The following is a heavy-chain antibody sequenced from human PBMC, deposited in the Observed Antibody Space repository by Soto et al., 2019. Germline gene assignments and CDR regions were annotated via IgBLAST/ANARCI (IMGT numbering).Heavy chain of an antibody. V-gene: IGHV1-69*01. Sequence: QVQLVQSGAEVKKPGSSAKVSCKASGGTFSSYAISWVRQAPGQGLEWMGGIIPIFGTANYAQKFQGRVTITADESTSTAYMELSSLRSEDTAVYYCARDSPYSSSWYNYYGMDVWGQGTTVTVSS. CDR1: GGTFSSYA. J-gene: IGHJ6*02. CDR3: ARDSPYSSSWYNYYGMDV. CDR2: IIPIFGTA. D-gene: IGHD6-13*01.